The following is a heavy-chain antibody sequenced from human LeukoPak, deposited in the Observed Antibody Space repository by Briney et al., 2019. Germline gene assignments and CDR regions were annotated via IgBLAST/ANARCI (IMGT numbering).Heavy chain of an antibody. Sequence: GASVKVSCKASGYTFTSYAMNWVRQAPGQGLEWMGWINTNTGNPTYAQGFTGRFVFSLDTSVSTAYLQITSLKAEDTAVYYCARAHPGYGYGPPFIDYWGQGTLVTVSS. CDR1: GYTFTSYA. D-gene: IGHD5-18*01. J-gene: IGHJ4*02. CDR3: ARAHPGYGYGPPFIDY. V-gene: IGHV7-4-1*02. CDR2: INTNTGNP.